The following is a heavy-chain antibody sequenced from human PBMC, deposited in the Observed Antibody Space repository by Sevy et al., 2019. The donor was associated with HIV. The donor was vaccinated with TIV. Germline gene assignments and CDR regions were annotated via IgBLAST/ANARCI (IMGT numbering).Heavy chain of an antibody. Sequence: GSLRLSCAASGFTFSSYSMNWVRQAPGKGLEWVSSISSSSSYIYYADSVKGRFTISRDNAKNSLYLQMNSLRAEDTAVYYCAGAAAGTIFDYWGQGTLVTVSS. D-gene: IGHD6-13*01. CDR1: GFTFSSYS. CDR2: ISSSSSYI. V-gene: IGHV3-21*01. J-gene: IGHJ4*02. CDR3: AGAAAGTIFDY.